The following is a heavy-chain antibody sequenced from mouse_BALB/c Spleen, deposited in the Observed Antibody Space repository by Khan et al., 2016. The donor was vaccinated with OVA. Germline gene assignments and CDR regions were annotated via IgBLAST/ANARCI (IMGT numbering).Heavy chain of an antibody. Sequence: EVQLVESGGDLVKPGGSLKLSCAASGFTFSSYGMSWVRQTPDKRLEWVATISSGGSYTYYPDSVKGRFTISRDNAKNTLYLQMSSLKSEDIAMYYCARLYAMDYWGQGTSVTVSS. CDR1: GFTFSSYG. CDR3: ARLYAMDY. CDR2: ISSGGSYT. V-gene: IGHV5-6*01. J-gene: IGHJ4*01.